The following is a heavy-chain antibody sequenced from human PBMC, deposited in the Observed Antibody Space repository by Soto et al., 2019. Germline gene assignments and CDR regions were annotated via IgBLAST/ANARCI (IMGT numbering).Heavy chain of an antibody. J-gene: IGHJ4*02. Sequence: ASVKVSFRASGYSFSSYYMHWVRQAPGQGLEWMGVINTSGDSISYAQKFQGRVTMTKDTSTSTLFMEVSSLRSEDTPVYFCARDWEFGYWGQGTLVTVSS. CDR2: INTSGDSI. CDR1: GYSFSSYY. D-gene: IGHD1-26*01. CDR3: ARDWEFGY. V-gene: IGHV1-46*01.